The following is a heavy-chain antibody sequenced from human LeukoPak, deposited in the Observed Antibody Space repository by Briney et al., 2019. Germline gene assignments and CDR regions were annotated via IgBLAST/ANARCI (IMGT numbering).Heavy chain of an antibody. CDR1: GCTFTSYY. D-gene: IGHD3-9*01. V-gene: IGHV1-46*01. Sequence: ASVKVSCKASGCTFTSYYMDWVQQAPGQGLERIGIINPSGGSTSYAQKFQGRVTMTRDTSTSTVYMELSSLRSEDTAVYYCAALITIDGGGNFDYWGQGTLVTVSS. CDR2: INPSGGST. CDR3: AALITIDGGGNFDY. J-gene: IGHJ4*02.